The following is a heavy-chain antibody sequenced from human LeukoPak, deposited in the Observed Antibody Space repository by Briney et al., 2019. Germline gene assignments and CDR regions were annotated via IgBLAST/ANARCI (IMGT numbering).Heavy chain of an antibody. J-gene: IGHJ6*03. D-gene: IGHD2/OR15-2a*01. Sequence: PSETLSLTPAVSGGSFSGYYWTWIRQPPGKGLEWIGEIYHTGNTNYNPSLKSRVTISVDTSKNQVSLNLTSVTAADTAVFYCARGGGSTTNYYLDGWGKGTTVSVSS. V-gene: IGHV4-34*01. CDR3: ARGGGSTTNYYLDG. CDR2: IYHTGNT. CDR1: GGSFSGYY.